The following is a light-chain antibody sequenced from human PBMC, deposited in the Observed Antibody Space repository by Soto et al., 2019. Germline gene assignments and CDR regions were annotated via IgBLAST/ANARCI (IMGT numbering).Light chain of an antibody. J-gene: IGLJ1*01. CDR2: DVT. CDR3: ASYTTISTYV. CDR1: TSDVGAYNY. Sequence: QSALTQPASVSGPLGQPFPIPCTGTTSDVGAYNYVSWYQHHPGKAPRLVIYDVTNRPSGISDRFSGSKSGNTASLTISGLLAEDEADYYCASYTTISTYVFGTGTKVTVL. V-gene: IGLV2-14*01.